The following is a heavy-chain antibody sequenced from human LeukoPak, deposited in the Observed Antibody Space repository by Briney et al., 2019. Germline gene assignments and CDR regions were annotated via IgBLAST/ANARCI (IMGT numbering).Heavy chain of an antibody. Sequence: PSETLSLTCAVYGGSFSGYYWSWIRQPPGKGLEWIGEINHSGSTNYNPSLKSRVTISVDTSKNQFSLKLSSVTAADTAVYYCARHPHYYDSSGSDYWGQGTLVTVSS. CDR3: ARHPHYYDSSGSDY. V-gene: IGHV4-34*01. CDR2: INHSGST. J-gene: IGHJ4*02. D-gene: IGHD3-22*01. CDR1: GGSFSGYY.